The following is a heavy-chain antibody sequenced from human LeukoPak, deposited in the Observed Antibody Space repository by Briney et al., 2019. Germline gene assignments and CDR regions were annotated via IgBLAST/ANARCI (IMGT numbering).Heavy chain of an antibody. CDR1: GFTFSSYS. D-gene: IGHD4-17*01. Sequence: AGSLRLSCAASGFTFSSYSMNWIRQAPGKGLEWISPISSSSSYIYYADSVKGRFTISRDNAKNLLYLEMNSLRAEDTAVYYCARVEASYGDYVAFDYWGQGTLVTVSS. V-gene: IGHV3-21*01. CDR3: ARVEASYGDYVAFDY. CDR2: ISSSSSYI. J-gene: IGHJ4*02.